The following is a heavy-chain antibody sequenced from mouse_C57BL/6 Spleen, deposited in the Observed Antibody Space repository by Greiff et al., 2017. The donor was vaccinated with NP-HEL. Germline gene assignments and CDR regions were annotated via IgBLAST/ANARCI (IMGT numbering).Heavy chain of an antibody. J-gene: IGHJ1*03. CDR3: ARRGYDGYWYFDV. Sequence: EVQRVESGGDLVKPGGSLKLSCAASGFTFSSYGMSWVRQTPDKRLEWVATISSGGSYTYYPDSVKGRFTISSDNAKNTLYLQMSSLKSEDTAMYYCARRGYDGYWYFDVWGTGTTVTVSS. V-gene: IGHV5-6*01. CDR2: ISSGGSYT. CDR1: GFTFSSYG. D-gene: IGHD2-3*01.